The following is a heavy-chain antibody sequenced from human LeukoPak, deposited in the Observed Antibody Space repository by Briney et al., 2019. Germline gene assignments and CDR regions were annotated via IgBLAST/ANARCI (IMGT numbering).Heavy chain of an antibody. J-gene: IGHJ4*02. CDR2: ITGSGGST. Sequence: GGSLRLSCAASGFTLSNYAMSWVRQAPGKGLEWVSTITGSGGSTYYADSVKGRFTISRDNSKNTLYLQVNSLGAEDTAVFYCAKAMRGSALVFDYWGQGTLVTVSS. CDR1: GFTLSNYA. D-gene: IGHD2-15*01. CDR3: AKAMRGSALVFDY. V-gene: IGHV3-23*01.